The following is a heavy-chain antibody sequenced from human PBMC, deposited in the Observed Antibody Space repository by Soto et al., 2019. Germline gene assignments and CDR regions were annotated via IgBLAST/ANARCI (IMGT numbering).Heavy chain of an antibody. J-gene: IGHJ4*02. V-gene: IGHV4-4*07. Sequence: SETLSLTCTVSGGSISSYYWSWIRQPAGKGLEWIGRIYTSGSTNYNPSLKSRVTMSVDTSKNQFSLKLSSVTAADTALYYCAREAYDYSNYYFDYWGQGTLVTVSS. CDR1: GGSISSYY. CDR3: AREAYDYSNYYFDY. D-gene: IGHD4-4*01. CDR2: IYTSGST.